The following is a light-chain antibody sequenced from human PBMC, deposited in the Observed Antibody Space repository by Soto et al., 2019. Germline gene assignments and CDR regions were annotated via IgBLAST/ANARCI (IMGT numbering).Light chain of an antibody. CDR2: DAS. V-gene: IGKV3-11*01. CDR3: QQRSNWPRT. CDR1: QSVSSY. J-gene: IGKJ1*01. Sequence: EIVLTQSPATLSLSPGERATLSCRASQSVSSYLAWYQQKPGQAPRLLIYDASNRATGIPARFSGCGSGTDFNLTISSLEPEAFSVYYCQQRSNWPRTFGQGTKVEIK.